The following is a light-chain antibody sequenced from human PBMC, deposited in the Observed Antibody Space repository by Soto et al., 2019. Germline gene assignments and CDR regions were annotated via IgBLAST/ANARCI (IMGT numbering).Light chain of an antibody. CDR3: SSYAGSNYYV. J-gene: IGLJ1*01. CDR2: DVS. CDR1: SSDVGGYNY. Sequence: QSVLTQTPSASGSPGQSVTISCTGTSSDVGGYNYVSWFQQHPGEAPKLMIYDVSKRPSGVPDRFSGSKSGNTASLTVSGLQVEDEADYYCSSYAGSNYYVFGTGTKLTVL. V-gene: IGLV2-8*01.